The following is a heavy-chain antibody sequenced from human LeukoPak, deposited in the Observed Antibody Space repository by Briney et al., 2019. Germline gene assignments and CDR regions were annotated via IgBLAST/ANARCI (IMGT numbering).Heavy chain of an antibody. Sequence: GGSLRLSCAASGFTLSSYWMHWVRQAPGKGLVWVAAITGDGITTSYAHSVKGRFAISRDNAKNTLYLQVSSLRADDTAVYYCARDFRNLGMDVWGQGTTVTVSS. CDR1: GFTLSSYW. CDR3: ARDFRNLGMDV. CDR2: ITGDGITT. D-gene: IGHD1-14*01. J-gene: IGHJ6*02. V-gene: IGHV3-74*01.